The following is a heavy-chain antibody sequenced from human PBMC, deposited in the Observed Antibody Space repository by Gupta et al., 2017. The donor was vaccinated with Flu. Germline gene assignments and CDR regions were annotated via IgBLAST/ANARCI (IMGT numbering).Heavy chain of an antibody. CDR3: AKDLGGSIWYFEY. CDR1: GFTFSSYA. V-gene: IGHV3-23*02. J-gene: IGHJ4*02. D-gene: IGHD3-10*01. CDR2: ISASADRT. Sequence: EVQLLVSGGGLVQPGGSLRLSCAASGFTFSSYAMTWVRQAPGKGLEWLSTISASADRTYNGDSVKGRFTISRDNFKNTLYLEMNSLRADDTAFYYCAKDLGGSIWYFEYWGRGTLVTVSS.